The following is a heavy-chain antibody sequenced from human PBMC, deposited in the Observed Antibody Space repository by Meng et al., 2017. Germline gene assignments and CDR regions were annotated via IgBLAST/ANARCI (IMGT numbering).Heavy chain of an antibody. CDR1: GGSISSSNW. J-gene: IGHJ4*02. D-gene: IGHD2-15*01. CDR2: IYHSGST. V-gene: IGHV4-4*02. CDR3: ARVVAATTLFLDY. Sequence: QLQGPGPGLVKPWGTLSPTCAASGGSISSSNWWSWVRQPPGKGLEWIGEIYHSGSTNYNPSLKSRVTISVDKSKNQFSLKLSSVTAADTAVYYCARVVAATTLFLDYWGQGTLVTVSS.